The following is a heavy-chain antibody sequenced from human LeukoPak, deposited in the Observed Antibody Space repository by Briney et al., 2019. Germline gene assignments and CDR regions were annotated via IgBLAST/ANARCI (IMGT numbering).Heavy chain of an antibody. D-gene: IGHD3-22*01. CDR1: GFTLSSYN. CDR3: ARGYYDSSANLVDPIDY. CDR2: ISWRSSDI. V-gene: IGHV3-21*01. J-gene: IGHJ4*02. Sequence: GGSLRLSCVASGFTLSSYNMKWVRQAPGKRLEWVSSISWRSSDIEYADSVKGRFTISRDNAKNSLYLQMNSLRAEDTAVYYCARGYYDSSANLVDPIDYWGQGTLVTVSS.